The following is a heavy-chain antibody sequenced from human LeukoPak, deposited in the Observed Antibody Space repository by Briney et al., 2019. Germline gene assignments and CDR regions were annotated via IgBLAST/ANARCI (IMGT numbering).Heavy chain of an antibody. D-gene: IGHD3-22*01. CDR2: IKQDGSDK. CDR1: GVTLSSYA. CDR3: AREPYYYDSSGHDY. J-gene: IGHJ4*02. Sequence: PGGSLRLSCAASGVTLSSYAMSWARQAPGKGLEWVANIKQDGSDKYYVDSVKGRFTISRDNAKNSLYLQMNSLRAEDTAVYYCAREPYYYDSSGHDYWGQGTLVTVSS. V-gene: IGHV3-7*01.